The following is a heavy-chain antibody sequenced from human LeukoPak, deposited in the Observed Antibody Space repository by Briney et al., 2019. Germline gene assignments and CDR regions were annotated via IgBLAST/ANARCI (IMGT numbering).Heavy chain of an antibody. CDR2: ISSSGSTI. CDR3: ARDSNYDFWGGPQYGKPHNWFDP. V-gene: IGHV3-11*04. Sequence: GGSLRLSCAASGFTFSDYYMSWIRQAPGKGLEWVSYISSSGSTIYYADSVKGRFTISRDNAKNSLYLQMNSLRAEDTAVYYCARDSNYDFWGGPQYGKPHNWFDPWGQGTLVTVSS. CDR1: GFTFSDYY. D-gene: IGHD3-3*01. J-gene: IGHJ5*02.